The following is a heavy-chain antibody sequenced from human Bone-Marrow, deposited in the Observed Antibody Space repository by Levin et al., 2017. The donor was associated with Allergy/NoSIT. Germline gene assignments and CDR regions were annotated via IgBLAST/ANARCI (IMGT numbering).Heavy chain of an antibody. V-gene: IGHV3-33*01. CDR1: GFTFSTFG. J-gene: IGHJ6*02. D-gene: IGHD3-3*01. CDR3: ARGPYYDFWSGYPDVPGMDV. Sequence: QTGGSLRLSCAASGFTFSTFGMHWDRRAPDKGLEWVAIIWYEGSNRNYADSLRGRFTISRDNSKNTLYLQMNSLRAEDTAVYYCARGPYYDFWSGYPDVPGMDVWGQGTTVTVSS. CDR2: IWYEGSNR.